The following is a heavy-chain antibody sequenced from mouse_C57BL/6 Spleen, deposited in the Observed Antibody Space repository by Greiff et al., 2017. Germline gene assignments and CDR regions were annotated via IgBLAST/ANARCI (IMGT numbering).Heavy chain of an antibody. CDR1: GYTFTSYW. CDR2: IYPSDSET. J-gene: IGHJ1*03. V-gene: IGHV1-61*01. CDR3: ARFLGPRYFDV. D-gene: IGHD4-1*01. Sequence: VQLQQPGAELVRPGSSVKLSCKASGYTFTSYWMDWVKQRPGQGLEWIGNIYPSDSETHYNQKFKDKATLTADKSSSTAYMQLSSLTYEDSAVYYCARFLGPRYFDVWGTGTTVTVSS.